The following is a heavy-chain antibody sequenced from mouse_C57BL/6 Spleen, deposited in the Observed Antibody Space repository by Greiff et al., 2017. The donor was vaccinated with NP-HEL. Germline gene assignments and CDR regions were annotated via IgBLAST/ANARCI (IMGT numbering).Heavy chain of an antibody. V-gene: IGHV1-82*01. CDR1: GYAFSSSW. CDR2: IYPGDGDT. D-gene: IGHD2-3*01. J-gene: IGHJ2*01. Sequence: VQLQQSGPELVKPGASVKISCKASGYAFSSSWMNWVKQRPGKGLEWIGRIYPGDGDTNYNGKFKGKATLTADKSSSTAYMQLSSLTSEDSAVYFCARSPYEYYFDYWGQGTTLTVSS. CDR3: ARSPYEYYFDY.